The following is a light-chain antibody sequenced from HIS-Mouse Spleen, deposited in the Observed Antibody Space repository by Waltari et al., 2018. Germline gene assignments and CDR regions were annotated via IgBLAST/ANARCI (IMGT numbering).Light chain of an antibody. J-gene: IGKJ4*01. Sequence: EIVMTQFPATLSVSPGERATLPCRASQSVSSNLAWYQQKPGQAPRLLIYGASTRATGIPARFSGSGSGTEFTLTISSMQSEDFAVYYCQQYNNWPLTFGGGTKVEIK. CDR3: QQYNNWPLT. CDR2: GAS. V-gene: IGKV3-15*01. CDR1: QSVSSN.